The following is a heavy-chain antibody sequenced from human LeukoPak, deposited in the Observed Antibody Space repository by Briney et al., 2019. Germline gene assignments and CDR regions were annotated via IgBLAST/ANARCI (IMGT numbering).Heavy chain of an antibody. CDR1: GFTFSSYG. CDR3: AKDLGGSGWYVGTFDI. D-gene: IGHD6-19*01. Sequence: PGGSLRLSCAASGFTFSSYGMHWVRQAPGKGLEWVAVISYDGTNKYYADSVKGRFTISRDNSRNTLYLQMNSLRAEDTAVYYCAKDLGGSGWYVGTFDIWGQGTMVTVSS. V-gene: IGHV3-30*18. J-gene: IGHJ3*02. CDR2: ISYDGTNK.